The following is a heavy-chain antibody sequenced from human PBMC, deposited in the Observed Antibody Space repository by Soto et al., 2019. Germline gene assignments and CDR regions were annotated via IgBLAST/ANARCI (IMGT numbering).Heavy chain of an antibody. Sequence: PGGSLRLSCAASGFTFINYGMHWVRQAPGKGLEWVAIISHDVNHKSYADSVKGRFTVSRDNSKDTLFLQMKSLGAEDTAVYYCAKMDRIRDYVPLVDYWGQGTLVTVSS. J-gene: IGHJ4*02. V-gene: IGHV3-30*18. CDR3: AKMDRIRDYVPLVDY. CDR2: ISHDVNHK. D-gene: IGHD4-17*01. CDR1: GFTFINYG.